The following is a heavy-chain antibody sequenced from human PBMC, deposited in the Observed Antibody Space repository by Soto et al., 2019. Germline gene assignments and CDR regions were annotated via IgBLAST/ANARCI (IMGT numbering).Heavy chain of an antibody. D-gene: IGHD1-26*01. J-gene: IGHJ4*02. Sequence: ASVKVSCKASGYTFTSYAMHWVRQAPGQGLEWMGWINPKSGGTKYPQKFQGRVTMTWDTSISTAYMALTRLRSDDTAVYYCARDLAKGGGSAGFDYWGQGTLVTVSS. CDR3: ARDLAKGGGSAGFDY. CDR2: INPKSGGT. V-gene: IGHV1-2*02. CDR1: GYTFTSYA.